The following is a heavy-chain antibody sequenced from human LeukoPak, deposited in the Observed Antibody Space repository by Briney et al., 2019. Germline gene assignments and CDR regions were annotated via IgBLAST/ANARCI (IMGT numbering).Heavy chain of an antibody. CDR2: ISSSSSYI. V-gene: IGHV3-21*01. CDR3: ARAAGYSSSWYSGDY. Sequence: GGSLRLSCVASGFMFSNYAMNWVRQAPGKGLEWVSSISSSSSYIYYADSVKGRFTISRDNAKNSLYLQMNSLRAEDTAVYYCARAAGYSSSWYSGDYWGQGTLVTVSS. CDR1: GFMFSNYA. J-gene: IGHJ4*02. D-gene: IGHD6-13*01.